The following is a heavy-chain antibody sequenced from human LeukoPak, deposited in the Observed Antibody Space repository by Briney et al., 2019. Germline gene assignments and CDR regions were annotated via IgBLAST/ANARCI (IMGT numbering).Heavy chain of an antibody. Sequence: PGGSLRLSCAASGFTFSSYATSWVRQAPGKGLEWVSAISGSGGSTYYADSVKGRFTISRDNSKNTLYLQMNSLRAEDTAVYYCAKDPTYGSGSYSFDYWGQGTLVTVSS. V-gene: IGHV3-23*01. CDR1: GFTFSSYA. CDR3: AKDPTYGSGSYSFDY. CDR2: ISGSGGST. J-gene: IGHJ4*02. D-gene: IGHD3-10*01.